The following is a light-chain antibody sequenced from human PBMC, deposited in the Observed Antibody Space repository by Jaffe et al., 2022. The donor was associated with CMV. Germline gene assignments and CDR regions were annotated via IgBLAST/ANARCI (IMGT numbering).Light chain of an antibody. V-gene: IGKV6-21*02. Sequence: EIVLTQSPDFQSVTPKEKVTITCRASQSIGNSLYWYQQKPDQSPKLLIKYGSQSIPGVPSRFTGSGSGTDFTLTINSVEAEDVATYYCLQSNTIPLTFGGGTKVEI. CDR2: YGS. CDR1: QSIGNS. CDR3: LQSNTIPLT. J-gene: IGKJ4*01.